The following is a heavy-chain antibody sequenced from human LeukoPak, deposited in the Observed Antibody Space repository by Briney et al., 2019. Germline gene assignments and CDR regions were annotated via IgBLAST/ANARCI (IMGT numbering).Heavy chain of an antibody. CDR3: ARDHYYDSSGYSEAFDY. V-gene: IGHV4-39*07. D-gene: IGHD3-22*01. J-gene: IGHJ4*02. CDR2: IYHSGST. CDR1: GGSISSSSYY. Sequence: PSETLSLTYTVSGGSISSSSYYWGWIRQPPGKGLEWIGSIYHSGSTYYNPSLKSRVTISVDTSKNQFSLKLSSVTAADTAVYYCARDHYYDSSGYSEAFDYWGQGTLVTVSS.